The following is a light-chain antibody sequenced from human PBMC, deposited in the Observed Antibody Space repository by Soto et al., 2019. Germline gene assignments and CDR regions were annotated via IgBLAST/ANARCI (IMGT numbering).Light chain of an antibody. V-gene: IGKV1-5*01. J-gene: IGKJ2*01. CDR3: RQYHSLYT. CDR2: DAS. Sequence: DIQMTQSPSIVSASVGDRVTITCRASQTIGTRLAWYQRKPGKALKFLIYDASTLESGVPSRFSGSGSGTEFTLTISSLQPDDLATYYCRQYHSLYTVGQGTNLEIK. CDR1: QTIGTR.